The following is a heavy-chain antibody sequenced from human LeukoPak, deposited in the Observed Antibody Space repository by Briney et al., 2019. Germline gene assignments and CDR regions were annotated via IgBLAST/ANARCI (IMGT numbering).Heavy chain of an antibody. J-gene: IGHJ6*03. CDR3: ARVGYYDSSGYFSPYYYMDV. Sequence: GSLRLSCAVSGFTFSSYVMSWVRQPPGKGLEWIASIYYSGSTYYNPSLKSRVTISVDTSKNQFSLKLSSVTAADTAVYYCARVGYYDSSGYFSPYYYMDVWGKGTTVTVSS. V-gene: IGHV4-39*07. CDR1: GFTFSSYV. CDR2: IYYSGST. D-gene: IGHD3-22*01.